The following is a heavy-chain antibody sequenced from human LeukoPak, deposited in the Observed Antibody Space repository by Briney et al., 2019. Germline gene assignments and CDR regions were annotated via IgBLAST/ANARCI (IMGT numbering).Heavy chain of an antibody. CDR2: IYYSGNT. J-gene: IGHJ6*03. V-gene: IGHV4-59*01. D-gene: IGHD3-16*01. CDR1: GGSISSYY. CDR3: ARQYDWGVFGYYYYYMDV. Sequence: SETLSLTCTVSGGSISSYYWSWIRQPPGKGLEWIGYIYYSGNTNYNPSLKSRVTISVDTSKNQFSLKLSSVTAADTAVYYCARQYDWGVFGYYYYYMDVWGKGTTVTVSS.